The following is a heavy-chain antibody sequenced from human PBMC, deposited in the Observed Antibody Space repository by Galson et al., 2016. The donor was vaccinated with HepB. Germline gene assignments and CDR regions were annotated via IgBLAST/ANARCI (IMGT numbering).Heavy chain of an antibody. Sequence: QSGAEVKKPGESLRLSCKGSGYSFTTYWISWVRQMPGTGLEWMGRIDPSDSYTTYSPSFQGHVSISADRSINTAYLQWGSLKASDTAMYYCARYFDFWSGNDAFDIWGQGTTVTVSS. CDR2: IDPSDSYT. CDR3: ARYFDFWSGNDAFDI. CDR1: GYSFTTYW. J-gene: IGHJ3*02. V-gene: IGHV5-10-1*01. D-gene: IGHD3-3*01.